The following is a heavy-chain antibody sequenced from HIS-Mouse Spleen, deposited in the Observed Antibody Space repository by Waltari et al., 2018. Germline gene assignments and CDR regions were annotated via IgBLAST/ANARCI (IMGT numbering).Heavy chain of an antibody. D-gene: IGHD6-13*01. CDR3: AREIPYSSSWYDWYFDL. CDR1: GGSISSSSYY. J-gene: IGHJ2*01. Sequence: QLQLQESGPGLVKPSETLSLTCTVSGGSISSSSYYLGWIRQPPGKGLEWIGRIYYSGSTSYNPSLKSRVTISVDTSKNQFSLKLSSVTAADTAVYYCAREIPYSSSWYDWYFDLWGRGTLVTVSS. CDR2: IYYSGST. V-gene: IGHV4-39*07.